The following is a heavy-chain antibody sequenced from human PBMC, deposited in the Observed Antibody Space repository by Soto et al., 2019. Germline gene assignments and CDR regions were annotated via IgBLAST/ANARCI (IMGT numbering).Heavy chain of an antibody. J-gene: IGHJ4*02. D-gene: IGHD5-12*01. CDR2: IIPILGIA. Sequence: QVQLVQSGAEVKKPGSSVKVSCKASGGTFSSYTISWVRQAPGQGLEWMGRIIPILGIANYAQKFQGRVTITAYKSTSTAYMELSSLRSEDTAVYYCARGRWLQFTRRPDHFDYWGQGTLVTVSS. CDR3: ARGRWLQFTRRPDHFDY. CDR1: GGTFSSYT. V-gene: IGHV1-69*02.